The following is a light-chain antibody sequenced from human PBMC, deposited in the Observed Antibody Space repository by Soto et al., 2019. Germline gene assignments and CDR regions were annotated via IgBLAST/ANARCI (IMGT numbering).Light chain of an antibody. CDR2: YDN. CDR3: AAWDDSLNGRV. J-gene: IGLJ1*01. V-gene: IGLV1-44*01. CDR1: NSNIGSNT. Sequence: QSVLTQPPSASGTPGQRVTISCSGSNSNIGSNTVNWYQQLPGTAPNLLIYYDNLRPSGVPDRISGSKSGTSASLAISGLQDDDEAAYYCAAWDDSLNGRVFGTGTKLTVL.